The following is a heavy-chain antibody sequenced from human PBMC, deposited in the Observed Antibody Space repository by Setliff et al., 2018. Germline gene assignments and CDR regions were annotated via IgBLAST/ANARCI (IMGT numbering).Heavy chain of an antibody. J-gene: IGHJ4*02. CDR3: ARGQTVGPNSGKDY. CDR2: INGVNGNT. Sequence: ASVKVSCKASGYTFTAYDIHWMRQAPGQSLEWMGWINGVNGNTKYSQNFQGRVTFTSDTSANTAFMELSSLRSEDSSMYYCARGQTVGPNSGKDYWGQGTLVT. D-gene: IGHD1-26*01. CDR1: GYTFTAYD. V-gene: IGHV1-3*01.